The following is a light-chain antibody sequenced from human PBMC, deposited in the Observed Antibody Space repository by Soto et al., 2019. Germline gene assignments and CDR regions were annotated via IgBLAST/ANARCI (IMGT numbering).Light chain of an antibody. Sequence: EIVLTQSPATLSLSPGERATLSCRASQSVSSYLAWYQQKPGQAPRLLIYDASNRATGTPARFSGSGSGTDFTLTISSLEPEDFAVYYCQQRSNWPLFGQGTKVDIK. CDR2: DAS. CDR3: QQRSNWPL. J-gene: IGKJ1*01. V-gene: IGKV3-11*01. CDR1: QSVSSY.